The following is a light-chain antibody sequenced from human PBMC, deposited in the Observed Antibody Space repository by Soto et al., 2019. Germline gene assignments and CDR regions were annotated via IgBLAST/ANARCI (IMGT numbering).Light chain of an antibody. J-gene: IGKJ5*01. CDR2: AAS. V-gene: IGKV1-39*01. CDR1: QRISSY. CDR3: QQSYSTSIP. Sequence: NQIAQANCAFPGSVRDIDKITRLASQRISSYLSWDQQKPGTAPKLLIYAASSLQSGVPSRFSGSVSGTDFTLTSSSLQPEDLATYHGQQSYSTSIPSGQG.